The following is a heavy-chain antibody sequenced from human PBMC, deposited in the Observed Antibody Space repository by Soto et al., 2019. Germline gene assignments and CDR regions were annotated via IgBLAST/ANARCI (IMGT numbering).Heavy chain of an antibody. CDR2: IYPGDSDT. CDR1: GYSFTNYW. J-gene: IGHJ4*02. Sequence: HGESLKISCKGSGYSFTNYWIGWVRQMPGKGLEWMGIIYPGDSDTRYSPSFQGQVTISADNSITTAYLQWSSLKASDTAIYYCARGLTSFSNPYYFDYWGQGTPVTVSS. CDR3: ARGLTSFSNPYYFDY. V-gene: IGHV5-51*01. D-gene: IGHD3-3*01.